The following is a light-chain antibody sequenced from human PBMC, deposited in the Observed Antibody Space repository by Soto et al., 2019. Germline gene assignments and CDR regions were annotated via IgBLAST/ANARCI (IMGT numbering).Light chain of an antibody. V-gene: IGKV3-15*01. CDR2: RTS. CDR1: QSISSN. Sequence: DIVMTQSPATLSVSPGERATLSCRASQSISSNLAWYQQKPGQAPRLLMFRTSSRATGFPARFSGSGSGTEFNLTISSLQSEDFGVYYCQQRRNWPTSLTFGGGTKVDIK. CDR3: QQRRNWPTSLT. J-gene: IGKJ4*01.